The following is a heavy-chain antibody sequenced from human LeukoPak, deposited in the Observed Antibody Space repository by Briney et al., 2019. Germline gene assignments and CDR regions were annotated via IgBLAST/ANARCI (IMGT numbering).Heavy chain of an antibody. CDR2: IYSGGTT. V-gene: IGHV3-66*01. D-gene: IGHD2-2*01. J-gene: IGHJ4*02. Sequence: GGSLRLSCAASGFTVSSNYMTWVRQAPGKGLEWVSIIYSGGTTYYADSMRGRFTISRDNSKNTLYLQMNSLRAEDTAVYYCARTSTSRDFGYWGQGTLVTVSS. CDR1: GFTVSSNY. CDR3: ARTSTSRDFGY.